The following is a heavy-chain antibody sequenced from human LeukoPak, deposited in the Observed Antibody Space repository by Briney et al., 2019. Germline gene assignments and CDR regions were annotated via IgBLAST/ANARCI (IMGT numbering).Heavy chain of an antibody. CDR1: GGSISSSSYY. D-gene: IGHD6-19*01. J-gene: IGHJ4*02. CDR3: ARDLSGHSSGWFDY. CDR2: IYSSGST. Sequence: SETLSLTCTVSGGSISSSSYYWTWIRQPAGKGLEWIGRIYSSGSTSYNPSLKSRVTMSVDTSKNQFSLKLNSVTAADTAVYYCARDLSGHSSGWFDYWGQGTLVTVSS. V-gene: IGHV4-61*02.